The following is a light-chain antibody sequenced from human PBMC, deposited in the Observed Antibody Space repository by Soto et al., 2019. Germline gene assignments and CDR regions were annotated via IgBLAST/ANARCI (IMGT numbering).Light chain of an antibody. CDR2: GAS. J-gene: IGKJ4*01. Sequence: DIQMTQSPSSLSASIGDRVTITCRASQDINGRLNWYQQTRGRVPKLLIYGASNLESGVPSRFSGSGSSRDLTLTISGLQPEDFASYYCQQCYSPQLSLGGGTKVDI. CDR3: QQCYSPQLS. V-gene: IGKV1-39*01. CDR1: QDINGR.